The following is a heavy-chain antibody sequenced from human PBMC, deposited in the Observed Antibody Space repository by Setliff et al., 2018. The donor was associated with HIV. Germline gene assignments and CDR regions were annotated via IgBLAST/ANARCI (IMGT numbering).Heavy chain of an antibody. CDR2: VYYNGIT. J-gene: IGHJ4*02. Sequence: SETLSLTCTVSSDFVSGDDFYWSWICQAPGRGLEWIGYVYYNGITHYNPSLKSRLTISIDTSGRRFSLNLTSVTALDTAVYFCAKMVRGSLSARRMYYFDSWGQGTMVTVSS. V-gene: IGHV4-30-4*01. CDR3: AKMVRGSLSARRMYYFDS. D-gene: IGHD3-10*01. CDR1: SDFVSGDDFY.